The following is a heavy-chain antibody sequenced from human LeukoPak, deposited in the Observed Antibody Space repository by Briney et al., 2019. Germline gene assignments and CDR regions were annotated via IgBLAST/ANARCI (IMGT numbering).Heavy chain of an antibody. J-gene: IGHJ4*02. D-gene: IGHD6-19*01. CDR3: ARGHSSGRDSYFDY. Sequence: ASVKVSCKTSGYSFIAYPINWVRQAPGQGLEWMGWISGYSGNTNYAQKLQGRVTMTRDTSTGTSYMELRSLRSDDTAVYYCARGHSSGRDSYFDYWGQGTLVTVSS. CDR1: GYSFIAYP. CDR2: ISGYSGNT. V-gene: IGHV1-18*01.